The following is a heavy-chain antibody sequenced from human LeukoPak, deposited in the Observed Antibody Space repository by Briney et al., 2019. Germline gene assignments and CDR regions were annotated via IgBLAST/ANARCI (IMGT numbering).Heavy chain of an antibody. V-gene: IGHV4-4*07. CDR2: IYTSGST. Sequence: SETLSLTCTVSGGSISSYYWSWIRQPAGKGLEWIGRIYTSGSTNYNPSFKSRVTISVDKSKNQFSLKLSSVTAADTAVYYCARDRYCSSTSCPRDYYYMDVWGKGTTVTVSS. D-gene: IGHD2-2*01. CDR1: GGSISSYY. J-gene: IGHJ6*03. CDR3: ARDRYCSSTSCPRDYYYMDV.